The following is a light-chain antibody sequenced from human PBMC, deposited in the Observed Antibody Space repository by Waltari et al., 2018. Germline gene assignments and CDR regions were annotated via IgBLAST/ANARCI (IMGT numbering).Light chain of an antibody. V-gene: IGLV2-11*01. Sequence: QSALTQPRSVSGSPGQSVTISCTGTSSDVGGYNYVSWYQQHPGKAPTLMIYDGSKRPSGVPDRFSGSKSGNTASLTISGLQAEDEADYYCCSYGGTYSWVFGGGTKLTVL. J-gene: IGLJ3*02. CDR3: CSYGGTYSWV. CDR2: DGS. CDR1: SSDVGGYNY.